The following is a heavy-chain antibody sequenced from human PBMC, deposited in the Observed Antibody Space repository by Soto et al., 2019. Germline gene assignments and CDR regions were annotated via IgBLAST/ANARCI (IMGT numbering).Heavy chain of an antibody. CDR2: IYNDGTYA. CDR1: QFTFNMYW. D-gene: IGHD6-13*01. V-gene: IGHV3-74*01. Sequence: PGGSLGLACADSQFTFNMYWLHCVGHVPGKGPVWVARIYNDGTYADYADSVKGRFAISRDNAKDTLYLQMNDLRAEDSALYHCTRGPRATSAGTSAHWGQGNLVTVSS. J-gene: IGHJ4*02. CDR3: TRGPRATSAGTSAH.